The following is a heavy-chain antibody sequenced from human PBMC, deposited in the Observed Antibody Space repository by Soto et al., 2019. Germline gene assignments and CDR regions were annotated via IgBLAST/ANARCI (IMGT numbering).Heavy chain of an antibody. CDR2: ISWNSGTI. D-gene: IGHD6-6*01. Sequence: PGGSLRLSCAASGFNFDDYAMHWVRQPPGKGLEWVSGISWNSGTIGYADSVKARFTSSRDNAKNSLDLQMNSLRAEDTALYYCAKDIGGPRETYDKDVWGQGTTVTVSS. CDR3: AKDIGGPRETYDKDV. J-gene: IGHJ6*02. CDR1: GFNFDDYA. V-gene: IGHV3-9*01.